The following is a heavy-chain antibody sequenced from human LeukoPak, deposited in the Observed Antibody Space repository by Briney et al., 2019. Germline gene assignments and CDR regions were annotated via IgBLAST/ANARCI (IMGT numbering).Heavy chain of an antibody. V-gene: IGHV4-59*08. Sequence: PETLSLTCTVSGGSISSYYWSWIRQPPGKGLEWIGYIYYSGSTNYNPSLKSRVTISVDTSKNQFSLKLSSVTAADTAVYYCAKHYSSGWYYFDYWGQGTLVTVSS. CDR3: AKHYSSGWYYFDY. CDR1: GGSISSYY. CDR2: IYYSGST. D-gene: IGHD6-19*01. J-gene: IGHJ4*02.